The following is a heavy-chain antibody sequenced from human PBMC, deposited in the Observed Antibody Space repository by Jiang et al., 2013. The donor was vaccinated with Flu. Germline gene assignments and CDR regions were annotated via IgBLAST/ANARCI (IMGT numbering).Heavy chain of an antibody. J-gene: IGHJ4*02. Sequence: GQGLEWMGWINPNSGGTNYAQKFQGRVTMTRDTSISTAYMELIRLRFDDTAVYYCARGEGMGQYYDFWSGYFAYWGQGTLVTVSS. CDR2: INPNSGGT. V-gene: IGHV1-2*02. CDR3: ARGEGMGQYYDFWSGYFAY. D-gene: IGHD3-3*01.